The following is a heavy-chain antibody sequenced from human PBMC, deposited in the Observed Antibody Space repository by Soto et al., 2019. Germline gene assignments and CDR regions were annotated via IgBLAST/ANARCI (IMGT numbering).Heavy chain of an antibody. V-gene: IGHV4-61*01. CDR2: IHYSGST. J-gene: IGHJ4*02. CDR3: PRGGDPYTNGH. Sequence: QVQLQESGPGLVKPSETLSLTCTVPGGSVSIGTYYWSWIRQPPGKGLEWIGFIHYSGSTNYNPPLKCRATRAVDTPKNQFPRKLTSENAADRAVYYCPRGGDPYTNGHWGQGTLVTVYS. CDR1: GGSVSIGTYY. D-gene: IGHD2-21*01.